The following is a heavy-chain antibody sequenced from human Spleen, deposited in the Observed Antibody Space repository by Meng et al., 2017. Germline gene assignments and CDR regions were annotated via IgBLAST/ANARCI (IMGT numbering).Heavy chain of an antibody. Sequence: GESLKISCAGSGFTFSSYWMHWVRQAPGKGLVWVSTISGTGDRTYYADSVKGRFTISRDNSRSTLFLQMNSLRPEDTAVYYCAKYRRDPITLIVVVMRQNDAFDMWGQGTMVTVSS. CDR2: ISGTGDRT. D-gene: IGHD3-22*01. CDR3: AKYRRDPITLIVVVMRQNDAFDM. J-gene: IGHJ3*02. CDR1: GFTFSSYW. V-gene: IGHV3-23*01.